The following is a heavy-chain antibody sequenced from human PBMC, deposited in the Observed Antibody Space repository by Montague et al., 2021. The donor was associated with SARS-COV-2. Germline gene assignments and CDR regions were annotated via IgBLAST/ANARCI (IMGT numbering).Heavy chain of an antibody. D-gene: IGHD6-13*01. V-gene: IGHV4-39*01. CDR1: GGSISSSSYY. CDR2: IYYSGST. J-gene: IGHJ3*02. CDR3: AGSPPGIAAAGNVAAVDN. Sequence: SETLSLTCTVSGGSISSSSYYWGWIRQPPGKGLEWIGRIYYSGSTYYNPSLKSRVTISVDTSKNQFSLKLSSVTAADTAVYYCAGSPPGIAAAGNVAAVDNWGQGTMVTVSS.